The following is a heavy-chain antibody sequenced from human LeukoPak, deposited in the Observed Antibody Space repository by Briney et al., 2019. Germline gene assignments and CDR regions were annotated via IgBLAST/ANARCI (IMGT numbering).Heavy chain of an antibody. CDR2: ISSSSSYT. V-gene: IGHV3-11*06. CDR3: ARTDIVVVVAAGIGAFDI. J-gene: IGHJ3*02. D-gene: IGHD2-15*01. Sequence: PGGSLRLSCAASGFTFSDYYMSWIRQAPGKGLEWVSYISSSSSYTNYADSVKGRFTISRDNAKNSPYLQMNSLRAEDTAVYYCARTDIVVVVAAGIGAFDIWGQGTMVTVSS. CDR1: GFTFSDYY.